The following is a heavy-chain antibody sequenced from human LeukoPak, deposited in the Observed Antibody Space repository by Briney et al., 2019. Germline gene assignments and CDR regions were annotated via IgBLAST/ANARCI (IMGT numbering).Heavy chain of an antibody. D-gene: IGHD6-13*01. J-gene: IGHJ4*02. Sequence: SETLSLTCTVSGGSISNYYWSWIRQPPGKGLEWIGYIYYSGTTNYNPSLKSRVTIAVDTSKNQFSLKLSSVTAADTAVYYCARGVYIAAAQYGYWGQGTLVTVSS. CDR1: GGSISNYY. CDR3: ARGVYIAAAQYGY. V-gene: IGHV4-59*01. CDR2: IYYSGTT.